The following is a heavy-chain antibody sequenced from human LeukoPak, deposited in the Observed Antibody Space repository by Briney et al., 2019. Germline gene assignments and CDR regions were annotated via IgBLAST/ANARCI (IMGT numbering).Heavy chain of an antibody. D-gene: IGHD6-19*01. CDR2: ISGSGGST. CDR1: GSTFSSYA. Sequence: GGSLRLSCAASGSTFSSYAMSWVRQAPGKGLEWVSSISGSGGSTYYTDSVKGRFTISRDNSKNTLYLQMNSLRAEDTAVYYCAKEPDPYSSGTYWGQGTLVTVSS. CDR3: AKEPDPYSSGTY. J-gene: IGHJ4*02. V-gene: IGHV3-23*01.